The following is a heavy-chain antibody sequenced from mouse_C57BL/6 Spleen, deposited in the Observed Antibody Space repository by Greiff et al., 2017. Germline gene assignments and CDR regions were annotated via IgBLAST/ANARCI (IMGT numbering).Heavy chain of an antibody. CDR2: IDPEDGET. D-gene: IGHD1-1*01. J-gene: IGHJ2*01. Sequence: VQLQQSGAELVKPGASVKLSCTASGFNIKDYYMHWVKQRTEQGLEWIGRIDPEDGETKSAQKFQGKATITADTSSNTAYLQLSSLTSEDTAVYYCARGLTTVVANFDYWGQGTTLTVAS. CDR3: ARGLTTVVANFDY. V-gene: IGHV14-2*01. CDR1: GFNIKDYY.